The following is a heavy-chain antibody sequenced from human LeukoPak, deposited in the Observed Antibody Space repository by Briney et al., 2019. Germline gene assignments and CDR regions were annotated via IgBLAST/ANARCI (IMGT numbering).Heavy chain of an antibody. CDR3: AKDGHYYDSSGYLAG. CDR1: GFTFSDYW. J-gene: IGHJ4*02. V-gene: IGHV3-30*02. Sequence: GGSLRLSCAASGFTFSDYWMTWVRQAPGKGLEWVAFIRYDGSNKYYADSVKGRFTISRDNSKNTLYLQMNSLRAEDTAVYYCAKDGHYYDSSGYLAGWGQGTLVTVSS. D-gene: IGHD3-22*01. CDR2: IRYDGSNK.